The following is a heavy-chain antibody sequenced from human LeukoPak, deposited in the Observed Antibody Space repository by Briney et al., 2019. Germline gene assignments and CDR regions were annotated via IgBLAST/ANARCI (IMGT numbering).Heavy chain of an antibody. D-gene: IGHD4-17*01. Sequence: PGGSLRLFCAACAFPFSKFVLIWVRHAPGGGLEGVAALNANGGYTLYANAVKGRFTVSRDNFKNPLYLQINSLRPEDTAMYYCAKDPSGDYIGAFDFWGQGTMVTVSS. CDR2: LNANGGYT. CDR1: AFPFSKFV. CDR3: AKDPSGDYIGAFDF. J-gene: IGHJ3*01. V-gene: IGHV3-23*01.